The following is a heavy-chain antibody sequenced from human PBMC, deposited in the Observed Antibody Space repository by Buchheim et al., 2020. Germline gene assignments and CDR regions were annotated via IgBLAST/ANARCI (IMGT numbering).Heavy chain of an antibody. J-gene: IGHJ4*02. D-gene: IGHD2-21*02. CDR3: TSMGYCGGDCYSNFGY. V-gene: IGHV3-49*04. CDR1: GFTFGDYA. CDR2: IRSKAYGGTT. Sequence: EVQLVESGGGLVQPGRSLRLSCTASGFTFGDYAMSWVRQAPGKGLEWVGFIRSKAYGGTTEYAASVKGRFTISRDDSKSIAYLQMNSLKTEDTAVYYCTSMGYCGGDCYSNFGYWGQGTL.